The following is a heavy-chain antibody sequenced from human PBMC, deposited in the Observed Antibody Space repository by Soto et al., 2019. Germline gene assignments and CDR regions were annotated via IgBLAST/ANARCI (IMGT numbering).Heavy chain of an antibody. J-gene: IGHJ6*02. Sequence: QVQLVQSGAEVKKPGASVKVSCKASGYTFTSYDINWVRQATGQGLEWMGWMNTNSGNTGYAQKFQGRVTMTRNTSISTAYMELSSLRSEDTAVYYCARGRGPRTPFWFGEKMLLGPGGVWGHGITVTVSS. CDR3: ARGRGPRTPFWFGEKMLLGPGGV. CDR2: MNTNSGNT. V-gene: IGHV1-8*01. CDR1: GYTFTSYD. D-gene: IGHD3-10*01.